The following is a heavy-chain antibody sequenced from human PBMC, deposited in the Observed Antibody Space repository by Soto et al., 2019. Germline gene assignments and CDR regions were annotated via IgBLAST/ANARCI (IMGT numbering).Heavy chain of an antibody. CDR1: GFTFSSYG. CDR3: AIGVDYGDLGDY. Sequence: QVQLVESGGGVVQPGRSLRLSCAASGFTFSSYGMHWVRQAPGKGLEWVAVISYDGSNKYYADSVKGRFTISRDNSNNTLYLQRNILRAEDTAVYYCAIGVDYGDLGDYWGQGTLVTVSS. CDR2: ISYDGSNK. D-gene: IGHD4-17*01. V-gene: IGHV3-30*03. J-gene: IGHJ4*02.